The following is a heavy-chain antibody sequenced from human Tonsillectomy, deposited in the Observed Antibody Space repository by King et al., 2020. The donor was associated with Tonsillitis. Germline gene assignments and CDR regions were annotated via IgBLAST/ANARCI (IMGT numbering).Heavy chain of an antibody. Sequence: QLVQSGAEVKKPGSSVKVSCKASGGTFSSYVISWVRQAPGQGLEWMGGIIPIFGTANYAQKFQGRVTITADESTSTAYMELSSLRSEDTAVYYCSRDRDSSGYYYAGGAFDIWGQGTMVTVSS. J-gene: IGHJ3*02. V-gene: IGHV1-69*01. CDR2: IIPIFGTA. CDR1: GGTFSSYV. D-gene: IGHD3-22*01. CDR3: SRDRDSSGYYYAGGAFDI.